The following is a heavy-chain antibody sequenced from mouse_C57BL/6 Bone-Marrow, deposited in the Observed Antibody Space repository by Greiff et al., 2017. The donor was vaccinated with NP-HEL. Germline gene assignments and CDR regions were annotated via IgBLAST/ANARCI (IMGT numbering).Heavy chain of an antibody. CDR3: ARLGNYGYYAMDY. CDR1: GYTFTSYW. D-gene: IGHD2-1*01. CDR2: IDPSDSYT. J-gene: IGHJ4*01. Sequence: QVQLQQPGAELVRPGTSVKLSCKASGYTFTSYWMHWVKQRPGQGLEWIGVIDPSDSYTNYNQKFKGKATLTVDTSSSTAYMQLSSLTSEDSAVYYCARLGNYGYYAMDYWGQGTSVTVSS. V-gene: IGHV1-59*01.